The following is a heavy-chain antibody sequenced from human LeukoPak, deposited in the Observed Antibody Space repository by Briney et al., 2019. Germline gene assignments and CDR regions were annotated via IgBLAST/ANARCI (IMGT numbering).Heavy chain of an antibody. V-gene: IGHV3-21*01. CDR3: ARKVYSSSWQTSVGLDY. J-gene: IGHJ4*02. CDR1: GFTFNDCG. Sequence: KPGGSLRLSCAASGFTFNDCGMNWVRQAPGKGLEWVSAISGDGGRIYYADSVKGRFTISRDNSKNSLYLQMNSLRAEDTAVYYCARKVYSSSWQTSVGLDYWGQGTLVTVSS. D-gene: IGHD6-13*01. CDR2: ISGDGGRI.